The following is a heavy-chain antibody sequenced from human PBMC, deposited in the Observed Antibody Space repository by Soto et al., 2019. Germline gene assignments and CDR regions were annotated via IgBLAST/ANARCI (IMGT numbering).Heavy chain of an antibody. J-gene: IGHJ4*02. V-gene: IGHV4-30-4*01. CDR1: GGSISSGDYY. CDR2: IYYSGST. Sequence: QVQLQESGPGLVKPSQTLSLTCTVSGGSISSGDYYWSWIRQPPGKGLEWIGYIYYSGSTYYNPCLKILVTISVDTSKNQFSLKLSSVTAEATAVYYWARVGNFWSGYYYYRIDYWGQGTLVTVSS. CDR3: ARVGNFWSGYYYYRIDY. D-gene: IGHD3-3*01.